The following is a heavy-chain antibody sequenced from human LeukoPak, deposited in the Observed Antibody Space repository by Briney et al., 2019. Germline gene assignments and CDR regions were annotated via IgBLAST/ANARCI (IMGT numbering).Heavy chain of an antibody. Sequence: PGGSLRLSCEVSGYTFSGFAVSWVRQAPGKGLEWVSTISHTSGTTYYADSVKGRFTISRDNSKNTLYLQMRSLRAEDTALYRCARVKGYLDSGNYYGFFDYWSQGTLVTVSS. CDR2: ISHTSGTT. D-gene: IGHD3-10*01. CDR3: ARVKGYLDSGNYYGFFDY. CDR1: GYTFSGFA. V-gene: IGHV3-23*01. J-gene: IGHJ4*02.